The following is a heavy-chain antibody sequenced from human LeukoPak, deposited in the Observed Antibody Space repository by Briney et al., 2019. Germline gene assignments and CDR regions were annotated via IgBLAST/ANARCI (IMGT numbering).Heavy chain of an antibody. V-gene: IGHV4-30-4*01. Sequence: SETLSLTCTVSGGSISSGDYYWSWIRQPPGKGLEWIGYIYYSGSTCYNPSLKSRVTISVDTSKNQFSLKLSSVTAADTAVYYCARANVPDGSYYFDYWGQGTLVTVSS. J-gene: IGHJ4*02. CDR1: GGSISSGDYY. CDR2: IYYSGST. CDR3: ARANVPDGSYYFDY. D-gene: IGHD1-26*01.